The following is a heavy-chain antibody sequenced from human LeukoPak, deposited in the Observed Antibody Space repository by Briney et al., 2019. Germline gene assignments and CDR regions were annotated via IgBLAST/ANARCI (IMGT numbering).Heavy chain of an antibody. J-gene: IGHJ3*02. CDR1: GGSVSDYY. CDR2: IYHTGST. V-gene: IGHV4-59*02. Sequence: SETLSLTCTISGGSVSDYYWSWIRQSPGKGLEWIGYIYHTGSTSYSPSLKSRVTISVDTSKNQFSLKLSSVTAADTAVYYCARLVLRYFDWLFEDAFDIWGQGTMVTVSS. CDR3: ARLVLRYFDWLFEDAFDI. D-gene: IGHD3-9*01.